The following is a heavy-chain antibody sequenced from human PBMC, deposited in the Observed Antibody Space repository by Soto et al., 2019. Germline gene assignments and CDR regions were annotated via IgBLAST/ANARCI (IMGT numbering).Heavy chain of an antibody. J-gene: IGHJ5*02. CDR3: AKDQVGELLVPNWFDP. CDR2: ISGSGGST. Sequence: GSLRLSCAASGFTFSSYAMSCVRQAPGKGLEWVSAISGSGGSTYYADSVKGRFTISRDNSKNTLYLQMNSLRAEDTAVYYCAKDQVGELLVPNWFDPWGQGTLVTVSS. D-gene: IGHD1-26*01. V-gene: IGHV3-23*01. CDR1: GFTFSSYA.